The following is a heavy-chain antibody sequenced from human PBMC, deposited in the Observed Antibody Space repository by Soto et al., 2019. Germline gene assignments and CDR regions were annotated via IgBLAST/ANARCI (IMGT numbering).Heavy chain of an antibody. V-gene: IGHV3-64D*08. CDR3: VKVPRSLRFYDY. CDR1: GFIFSNYA. CDR2: INNNGGST. Sequence: EVQLVESGGGLVQPGDSVRLSCSASGFIFSNYAMHWVRQSPGKGLEYVSHINNNGGSTNYADSVKGRFTISRDNSKNPLYLQMSSLRDDGTAVYYCVKVPRSLRFYDYWGQGAPVTVSS. J-gene: IGHJ4*02. D-gene: IGHD3-16*01.